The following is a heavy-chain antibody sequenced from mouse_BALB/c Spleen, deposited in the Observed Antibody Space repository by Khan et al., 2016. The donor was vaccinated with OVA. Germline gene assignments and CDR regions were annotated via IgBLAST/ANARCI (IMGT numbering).Heavy chain of an antibody. V-gene: IGHV5-9-3*01. D-gene: IGHD1-3*01. J-gene: IGHJ3*01. Sequence: EVQLQESGGDLVRPGGSLKLSCSASGFTFSTYAMSWVRQTPEKRLEWVATISSSGDYIYYPDSVKGRFTISRDTAKSTLYLQMSSLRSEDTAMYYCARHNFGPFAYWGQGTLVTVSA. CDR2: ISSSGDYI. CDR1: GFTFSTYA. CDR3: ARHNFGPFAY.